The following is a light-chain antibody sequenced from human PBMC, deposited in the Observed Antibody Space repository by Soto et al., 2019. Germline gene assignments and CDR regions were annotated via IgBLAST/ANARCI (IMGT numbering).Light chain of an antibody. V-gene: IGLV2-14*03. Sequence: QSVLTQPASVSGFPGQSITISCTGTSSDVGGYNYVSWYQQHPGKAPKLMIYDVTNRPSGVSNRFSGSKSGNTASLTISGLQAEDEADYYCNSYTSSSTLVVFGGGTKLTVL. CDR2: DVT. CDR3: NSYTSSSTLVV. CDR1: SSDVGGYNY. J-gene: IGLJ2*01.